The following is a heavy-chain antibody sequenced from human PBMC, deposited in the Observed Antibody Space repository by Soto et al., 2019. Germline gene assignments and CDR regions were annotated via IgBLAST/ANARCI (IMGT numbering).Heavy chain of an antibody. CDR2: INHSGST. D-gene: IGHD3-22*01. Sequence: NHSEPPSLASSVYGLSFKGYYWSWIRQPPGKGLEWIGEINHSGSTNYNPSLKSRVTISVDTSKNQFSLKLSSVTAADTAVYYCAKVRPGKWLLQAFDIWVKGTMVT. CDR3: AKVRPGKWLLQAFDI. V-gene: IGHV4-34*01. J-gene: IGHJ3*02. CDR1: GLSFKGYY.